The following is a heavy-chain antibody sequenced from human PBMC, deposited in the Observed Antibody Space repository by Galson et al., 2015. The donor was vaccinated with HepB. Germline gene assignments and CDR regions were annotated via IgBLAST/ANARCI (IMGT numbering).Heavy chain of an antibody. Sequence: SVKVSCKASGYTFTGYYMHWVRQAPGQGLEWMGWINPNSGGTNYAQKFQGRVTMTRDTSISTAYMELSRLRSDDTAVYYCARAADTAMDTIWFDYWGQGTLVTVSS. CDR1: GYTFTGYY. J-gene: IGHJ4*02. CDR3: ARAADTAMDTIWFDY. CDR2: INPNSGGT. V-gene: IGHV1-2*02. D-gene: IGHD5-18*01.